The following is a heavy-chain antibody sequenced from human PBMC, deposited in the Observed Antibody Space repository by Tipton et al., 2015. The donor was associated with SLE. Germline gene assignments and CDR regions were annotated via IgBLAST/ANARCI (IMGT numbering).Heavy chain of an antibody. Sequence: SLRLSCAASGFPFSSYWMSWVRQAPGKGLEWVANIKQDGSEKYYVDSVKGRFTISRDNAKNSLYLQMNSLRAEDTGVYYCAKDVYDFWIGVAFDTWGQGTMVTVSS. CDR2: IKQDGSEK. CDR3: AKDVYDFWIGVAFDT. V-gene: IGHV3-7*03. D-gene: IGHD3-3*01. CDR1: GFPFSSYW. J-gene: IGHJ3*02.